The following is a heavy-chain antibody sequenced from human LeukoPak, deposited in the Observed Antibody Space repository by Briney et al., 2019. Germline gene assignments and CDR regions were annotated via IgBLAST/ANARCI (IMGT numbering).Heavy chain of an antibody. J-gene: IGHJ4*02. CDR2: IYYSGST. Sequence: GSLRLSCAASGFTFSDYYMSWIRQAPGKGLEWIGSIYYSGSTYYNPSLKSRVTISVDTSKNQFSLKLSSVTAADTAVYYCASSSIVLGYWGQGTLVTVSS. CDR3: ASSSIVLGY. CDR1: GFTFSDYY. D-gene: IGHD2/OR15-2a*01. V-gene: IGHV4-38-2*01.